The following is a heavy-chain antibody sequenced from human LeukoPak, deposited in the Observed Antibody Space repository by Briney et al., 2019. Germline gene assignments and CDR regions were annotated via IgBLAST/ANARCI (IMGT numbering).Heavy chain of an antibody. V-gene: IGHV3-7*03. CDR1: GFTFSSYW. Sequence: QSGGSLRLSCAASGFTFSSYWMTWVRQAPGKGLEWVANIKQDGSEKYYVDSVKGRFTISRDNAKNSLYLQMNSLRAEDTALYHCARVRGIAAPDAFDIWGQGTMVTVSS. CDR2: IKQDGSEK. D-gene: IGHD6-13*01. CDR3: ARVRGIAAPDAFDI. J-gene: IGHJ3*02.